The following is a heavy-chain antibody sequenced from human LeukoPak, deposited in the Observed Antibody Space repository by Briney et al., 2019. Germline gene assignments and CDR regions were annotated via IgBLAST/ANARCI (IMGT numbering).Heavy chain of an antibody. CDR2: INHSGST. D-gene: IGHD6-6*01. CDR1: GGSFSGYY. V-gene: IGHV4-34*01. J-gene: IGHJ5*02. Sequence: PSETLSLTCAVYGGSFSGYYWSWIRQPPGKGLEWIGEINHSGSTNYNPSLKSRVTISVDTSKNQFSLKLSSVTAADAAVYYCARFEYSSSSANFDPWGQGTLVTVSS. CDR3: ARFEYSSSSANFDP.